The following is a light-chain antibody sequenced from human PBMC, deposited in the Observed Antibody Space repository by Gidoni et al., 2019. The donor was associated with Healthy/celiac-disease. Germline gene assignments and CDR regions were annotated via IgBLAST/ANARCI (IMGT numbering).Light chain of an antibody. V-gene: IGKV1-12*01. CDR2: AAS. Sequence: DIQMTQSQSSVSASVGDRVTITCRASQGISGWLAWYQQKPGKAPKLLIYAASSLQSGVPSRFSGSGSGTDFTLPIRSLHPEDFTTYYCQQANSFPPRTFGQXTKVEIK. CDR1: QGISGW. J-gene: IGKJ1*01. CDR3: QQANSFPPRT.